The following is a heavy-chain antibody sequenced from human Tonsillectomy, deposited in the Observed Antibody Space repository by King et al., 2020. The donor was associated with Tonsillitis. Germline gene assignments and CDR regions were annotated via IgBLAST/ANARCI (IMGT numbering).Heavy chain of an antibody. CDR1: GFTFSSYE. V-gene: IGHV3-48*03. CDR3: ARLWELPYFDY. J-gene: IGHJ4*02. D-gene: IGHD1-26*01. CDR2: ISSSGSTI. Sequence: VQLVESGGDLVQPGGSLRLSCAASGFTFSSYEMNWVRHAPGKGLEGVSYISSSGSTIYYPDSVKGRFTISRDNAKNSLYLQMNSLRAEDTAVYYCARLWELPYFDYWGQGTLVTVSS.